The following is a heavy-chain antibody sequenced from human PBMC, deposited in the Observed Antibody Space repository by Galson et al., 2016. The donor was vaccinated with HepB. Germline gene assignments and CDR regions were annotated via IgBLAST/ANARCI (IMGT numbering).Heavy chain of an antibody. CDR1: GFIFSNYG. D-gene: IGHD2-15*01. CDR3: VTVNSGGWPAFDN. CDR2: IWFDGSQE. J-gene: IGHJ4*02. Sequence: SLRLSCAASGFIFSNYGMHWVRQAPGKGLEWVAVIWFDGSQECYADSVRGRFSISRDNSKDMLFLHLAGVRAEDTAMYYCVTVNSGGWPAFDNWGRGTLVTVSS. V-gene: IGHV3-33*03.